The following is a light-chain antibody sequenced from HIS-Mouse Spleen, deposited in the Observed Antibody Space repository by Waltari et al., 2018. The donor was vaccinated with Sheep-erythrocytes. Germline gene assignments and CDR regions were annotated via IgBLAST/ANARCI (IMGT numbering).Light chain of an antibody. CDR2: AAS. V-gene: IGKV1-39*01. CDR1: QSISSY. J-gene: IGKJ2*01. Sequence: DIQMTQSPSSLSASVGDRVTITCRASQSISSYLNWHQQKPGKAPKLLIYAASSLQSRVPSRFSGSGSGTDFTLTISRLQPEDFATYYCQQSYSTPHTCGQGTKLEIK. CDR3: QQSYSTPHT.